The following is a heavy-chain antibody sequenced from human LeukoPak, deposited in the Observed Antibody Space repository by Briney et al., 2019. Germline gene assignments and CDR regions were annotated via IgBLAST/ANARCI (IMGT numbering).Heavy chain of an antibody. CDR1: GDSVSSNSAA. D-gene: IGHD3-10*01. CDR2: TYYRSKWYN. J-gene: IGHJ4*02. Sequence: SQTLPLTCAISGDSVSSNSAAWNWIRQSPSRGLEWLGRTYYRSKWYNDYAVSVKSRITINPDTSKNQFSLKLSSVTAADTAVYYCARRGRGPKLYYFDYWGQGTLVTVSS. V-gene: IGHV6-1*01. CDR3: ARRGRGPKLYYFDY.